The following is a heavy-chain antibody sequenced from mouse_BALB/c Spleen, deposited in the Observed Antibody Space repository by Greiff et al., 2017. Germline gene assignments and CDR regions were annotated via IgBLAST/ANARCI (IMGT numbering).Heavy chain of an antibody. D-gene: IGHD1-1*01. V-gene: IGHV3-2*02. CDR2: ISYSGST. CDR1: GYSITSDYA. CDR3: ARGFITTVDYAMDY. Sequence: EVKLEESGPGLVKPSQSLSLTCTVTGYSITSDYAWNWIRQFPGNKLEWMGYISYSGSTSYNPSLKSRISITRDTSKNQFFLQLNSVTTEDTATYYCARGFITTVDYAMDYWGQGTSVTVSS. J-gene: IGHJ4*01.